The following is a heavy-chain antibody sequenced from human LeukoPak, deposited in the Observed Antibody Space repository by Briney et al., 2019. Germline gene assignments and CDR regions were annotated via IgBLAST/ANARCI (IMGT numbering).Heavy chain of an antibody. CDR3: AREGCSSTSCYRLYYYYYMDV. V-gene: IGHV4-61*02. CDR1: GGSISSGSYY. Sequence: PSETLSLTCTVSGGSISSGSYYWSWIRQPAGKGLEWIGRIYNSGSTNYNPSLKSRVTISVDTSKNQFSLKLSSVTAADTAVYYCAREGCSSTSCYRLYYYYYMDVWGKGTTVTVSS. D-gene: IGHD2-2*01. CDR2: IYNSGST. J-gene: IGHJ6*03.